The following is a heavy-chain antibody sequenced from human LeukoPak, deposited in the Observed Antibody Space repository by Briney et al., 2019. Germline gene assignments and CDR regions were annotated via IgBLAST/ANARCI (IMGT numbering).Heavy chain of an antibody. CDR3: ARSRYSYGHIDY. J-gene: IGHJ4*02. Sequence: SETLSLTCAVYGGSFSGYYWNWIRQPPGKGLEWIGEINHSGSTNYNPSLKSRVTISVDTSKNQFSLELSSVTAADTAVYYCARSRYSYGHIDYWGQGTLVTVSS. V-gene: IGHV4-34*01. D-gene: IGHD5-18*01. CDR2: INHSGST. CDR1: GGSFSGYY.